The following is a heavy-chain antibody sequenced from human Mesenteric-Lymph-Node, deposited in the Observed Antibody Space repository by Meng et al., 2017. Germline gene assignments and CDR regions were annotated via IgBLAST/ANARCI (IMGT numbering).Heavy chain of an antibody. Sequence: GESLKISCAASGFSLRSYWMTWVRQAPGQGLEWVANINEDGSGKYYVDSVKGRFTISRDNAKNTLYLQMYSLRGEDAAVYYCVWDKARDADGSWGQGTLVTVSS. D-gene: IGHD5-24*01. CDR3: VWDKARDADGS. J-gene: IGHJ4*02. CDR1: GFSLRSYW. V-gene: IGHV3-7*01. CDR2: INEDGSGK.